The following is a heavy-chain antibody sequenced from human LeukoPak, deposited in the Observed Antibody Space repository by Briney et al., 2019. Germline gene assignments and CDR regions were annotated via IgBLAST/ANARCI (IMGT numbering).Heavy chain of an antibody. CDR1: RGSISIHY. Sequence: HSETLSHTSTVSRGSISIHYWRWIPQPPGKGLEGIGYIYYSGSTNYNTSLKSRVTISVDTSKTQFSLKLSSVTAADTAVDYCAGVRLEYSSSSEWFDPWGQGTLVTVSS. J-gene: IGHJ5*02. V-gene: IGHV4-59*11. CDR2: IYYSGST. CDR3: AGVRLEYSSSSEWFDP. D-gene: IGHD6-6*01.